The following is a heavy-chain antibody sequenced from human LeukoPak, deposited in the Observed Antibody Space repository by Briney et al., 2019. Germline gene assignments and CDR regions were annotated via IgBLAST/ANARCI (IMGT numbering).Heavy chain of an antibody. D-gene: IGHD3-22*01. CDR2: FNGDGSSP. Sequence: GGSLRLSCAASGFTFSSYWMHWVRQAPGKGLVWVSRFNGDGSSPAYGDSVKGRFTISRDNAKNTLYLEMKSLTAEDTAVYYCARGSPQYDSSGYLIDYWGQGTLVTVSS. V-gene: IGHV3-74*01. CDR3: ARGSPQYDSSGYLIDY. J-gene: IGHJ4*02. CDR1: GFTFSSYW.